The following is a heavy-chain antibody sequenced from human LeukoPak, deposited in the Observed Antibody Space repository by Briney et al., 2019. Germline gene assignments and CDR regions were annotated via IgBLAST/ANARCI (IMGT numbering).Heavy chain of an antibody. J-gene: IGHJ4*02. CDR3: ARAYDFWSGYSPDPSYFDY. CDR2: ISGSGGST. CDR1: GFTFSSYA. D-gene: IGHD3-3*01. Sequence: GGSLRLSCAASGFTFSSYAMSWVRQAPGKGLEWVSAISGSGGSTYYADSVKGRFTISRDNSKNTLYLQMNSLRAEDTAVYYCARAYDFWSGYSPDPSYFDYWGQGTLVTVSP. V-gene: IGHV3-23*01.